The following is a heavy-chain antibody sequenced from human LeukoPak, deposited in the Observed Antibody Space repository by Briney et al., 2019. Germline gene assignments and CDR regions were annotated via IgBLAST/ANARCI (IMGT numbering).Heavy chain of an antibody. J-gene: IGHJ6*03. Sequence: PGGSLRLSCAASGFTFSSYGMHWVRQAPGKGLEWVAVIWYDGSNKYYADSVKGRFTTSRDNSKNTLYLQMNSLRAEDTAVYYCARPHSNYYYYMDVWGKGTTVTVSS. CDR2: IWYDGSNK. V-gene: IGHV3-33*01. CDR3: ARPHSNYYYYMDV. CDR1: GFTFSSYG.